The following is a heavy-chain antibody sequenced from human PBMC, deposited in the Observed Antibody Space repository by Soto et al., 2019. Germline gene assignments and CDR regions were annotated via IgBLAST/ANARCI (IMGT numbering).Heavy chain of an antibody. CDR3: ARDRYNWHDGWFDP. Sequence: QVQLVQSGAEVKKPGSSVKVSCKASGGTFSSYAISWVRQAPGQGLQWVGGIIPICGTANYAQKFQGRVTITADESTSKAYMELGSLRSEDTAVYDCARDRYNWHDGWFDPWGQGTLVTVSS. CDR2: IIPICGTA. J-gene: IGHJ5*02. D-gene: IGHD1-20*01. V-gene: IGHV1-69*01. CDR1: GGTFSSYA.